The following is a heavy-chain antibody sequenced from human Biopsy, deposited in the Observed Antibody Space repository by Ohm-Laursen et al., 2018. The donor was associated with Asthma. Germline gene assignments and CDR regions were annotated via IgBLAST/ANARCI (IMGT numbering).Heavy chain of an antibody. Sequence: SLRLSCSASGFTFSSYAMGWIRQPPGKGLEWIGSIYYSGSTYYNPSLKSRVTISVDTSKNQLSLKLSSVTAADTAVFYCARLSLNDSLDPWGRGTLVTVSS. CDR2: IYYSGST. V-gene: IGHV4-39*01. CDR3: ARLSLNDSLDP. D-gene: IGHD1-1*01. CDR1: GFTFSSYA. J-gene: IGHJ5*02.